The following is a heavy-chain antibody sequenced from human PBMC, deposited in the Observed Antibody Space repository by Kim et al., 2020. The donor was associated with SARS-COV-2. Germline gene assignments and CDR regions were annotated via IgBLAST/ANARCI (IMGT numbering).Heavy chain of an antibody. CDR2: IKSSGVTI. Sequence: GGSLRRSCAASGFTFGVHSMNWVRQAPGKGLEWVAYIKSSGVTIYYADSVKGRFTISRDNAKNSLYLQMDSLRVEDTAAYYCARERGSSDLATHTFNIWGQGTMVTVSS. CDR3: ARERGSSDLATHTFNI. J-gene: IGHJ3*02. CDR1: GFTFGVHS. D-gene: IGHD3-16*01. V-gene: IGHV3-48*04.